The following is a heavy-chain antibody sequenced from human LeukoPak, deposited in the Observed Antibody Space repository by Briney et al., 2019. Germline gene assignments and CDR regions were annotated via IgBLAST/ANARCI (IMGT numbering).Heavy chain of an antibody. CDR1: GGSISSYY. CDR3: ARDTYYYDSSRYYFDY. V-gene: IGHV4-59*01. Sequence: SETLSLTCTVSGGSISSYYWSWIRQPPGKGLEWIGYIYYSGSTNYNPSLKSRVTISVDTSKNQFSLKLSSVTAADTAVYYCARDTYYYDSSRYYFDYWGQGTLATVSS. D-gene: IGHD3-22*01. J-gene: IGHJ4*02. CDR2: IYYSGST.